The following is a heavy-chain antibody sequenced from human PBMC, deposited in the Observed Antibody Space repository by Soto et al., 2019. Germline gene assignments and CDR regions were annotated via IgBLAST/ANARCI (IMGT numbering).Heavy chain of an antibody. CDR1: GFTVTSSS. D-gene: IGHD1-26*01. CDR2: IYTNGNT. J-gene: IGHJ4*02. Sequence: GGSLRLSCAASGFTVTSSSMNWVRQAPGKGLEWVSVIYTNGNTNYADSVKGRFTISRDSSENTLSLQMNSLRVDDTAVYYCTRDSYFTVWGQGSLVTVSS. CDR3: TRDSYFTV. V-gene: IGHV3-53*01.